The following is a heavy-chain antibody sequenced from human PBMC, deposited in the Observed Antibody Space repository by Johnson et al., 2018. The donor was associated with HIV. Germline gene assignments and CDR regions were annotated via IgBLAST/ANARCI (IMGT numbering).Heavy chain of an antibody. CDR2: ISGSGGST. Sequence: VQLLESGGGWVQPGGSLRLSCAASGFSFSSYAMSWVRQAPGKGLEWVSAISGSGGSTYYADSVKGRFTISRDNSKNTLYLQMGSLRAEDMAVYYCARGRGGPMRWDAFDIWGQGTIVTVSS. D-gene: IGHD5-24*01. J-gene: IGHJ3*02. CDR3: ARGRGGPMRWDAFDI. V-gene: IGHV3-23*01. CDR1: GFSFSSYA.